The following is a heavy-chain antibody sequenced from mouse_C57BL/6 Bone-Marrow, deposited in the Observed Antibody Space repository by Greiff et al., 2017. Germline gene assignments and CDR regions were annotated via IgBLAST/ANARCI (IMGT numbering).Heavy chain of an antibody. D-gene: IGHD1-1*01. Sequence: QVQLQQPGAELVRPGTSVKLSCKASGYTFTSYWMHWVQQRPGQGLEWIGVIDPSDSYTNYNQKFKGKATLTVDTSSSTAYMQLSSLTSEDSAVYDCARSLTTVVASRGAYWGQGTLVTVSA. J-gene: IGHJ3*01. CDR2: IDPSDSYT. V-gene: IGHV1-59*01. CDR1: GYTFTSYW. CDR3: ARSLTTVVASRGAY.